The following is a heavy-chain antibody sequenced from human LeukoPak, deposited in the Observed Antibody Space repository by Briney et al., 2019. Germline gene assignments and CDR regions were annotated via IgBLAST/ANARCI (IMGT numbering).Heavy chain of an antibody. V-gene: IGHV3-30-3*01. D-gene: IGHD3-3*01. CDR3: ARDFITIFGVVTLTQFDY. CDR1: GFTFSSYA. CDR2: ISYDGSNK. Sequence: GRSLRLSCAASGFTFSSYAMHWVRQAPGKGLEWVAVISYDGSNKYYADSVKGRFTISRDNSKNTLYLQMNSLRAEDTAVYYCARDFITIFGVVTLTQFDYWGQGTLVTVSS. J-gene: IGHJ4*02.